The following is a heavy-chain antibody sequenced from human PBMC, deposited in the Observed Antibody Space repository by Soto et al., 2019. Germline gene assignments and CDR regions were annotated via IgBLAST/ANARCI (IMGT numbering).Heavy chain of an antibody. Sequence: SETLSLTCTVSGGSISSSSYYWGWIRQPPGKGPEWIGSIYYSGSTYYNPSLKSRVTISVDTSKNQFSLKLSSVTAADTAVNYCARLRYNWNYPDYYYMDVWGKGTTVTVSS. CDR2: IYYSGST. D-gene: IGHD1-7*01. CDR1: GGSISSSSYY. CDR3: ARLRYNWNYPDYYYMDV. J-gene: IGHJ6*03. V-gene: IGHV4-39*01.